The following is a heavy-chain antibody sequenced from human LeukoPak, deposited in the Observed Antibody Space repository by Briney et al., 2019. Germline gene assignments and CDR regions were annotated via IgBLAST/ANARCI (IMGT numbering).Heavy chain of an antibody. D-gene: IGHD4-17*01. CDR2: ISAYNGNT. Sequence: GASVKVSCKASGYTFTSYGISWVRQAPGQGLEWMGWISAYNGNTNYAQKLQGRVTMTEDTSTDTAYMELSSLRSEDTAVYYCATGIVTVTTLIYWGQGTLVTVSS. V-gene: IGHV1-18*01. CDR3: ATGIVTVTTLIY. CDR1: GYTFTSYG. J-gene: IGHJ4*02.